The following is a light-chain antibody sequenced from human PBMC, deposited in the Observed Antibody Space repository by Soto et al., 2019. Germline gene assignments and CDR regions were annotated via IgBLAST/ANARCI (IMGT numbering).Light chain of an antibody. CDR1: SSNIGHNT. CDR3: AAWDDSLKGPL. Sequence: QSVLTQPCSASGTPGQRVTISCSGSSSNIGHNTVNWYQQFPGTAPKLLIYGNDQRPSGVPDRFSASKSGTSASLAISGLQSEDEADYYCAAWDDSLKGPLFGGGTKLTVL. CDR2: GND. J-gene: IGLJ2*01. V-gene: IGLV1-44*01.